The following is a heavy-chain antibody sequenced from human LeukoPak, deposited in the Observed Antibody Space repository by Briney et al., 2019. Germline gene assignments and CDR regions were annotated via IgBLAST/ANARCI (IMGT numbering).Heavy chain of an antibody. J-gene: IGHJ4*02. CDR2: ISGSGGST. V-gene: IGHV3-23*01. D-gene: IGHD5-24*01. Sequence: GGSLRLSCAPSGFTFSSYAMSWVRQAPGKGLEWVSAISGSGGSTYYADSVKGRFTISRDNSKNTLYLQMNSLRAEDTAVYYCAKGRDGYNYYFDYWGQGTLVTVSS. CDR1: GFTFSSYA. CDR3: AKGRDGYNYYFDY.